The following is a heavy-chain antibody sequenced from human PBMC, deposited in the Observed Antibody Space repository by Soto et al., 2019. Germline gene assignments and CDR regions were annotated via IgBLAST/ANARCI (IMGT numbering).Heavy chain of an antibody. CDR1: GDIFSGYS. D-gene: IGHD5-12*01. CDR2: IIPIFGTT. J-gene: IGHJ4*02. CDR3: ARDLGSGYDPGDY. V-gene: IGHV1-69*06. Sequence: ASVKVSCKASGDIFSGYSISWVRQAPGQGLEWMGGIIPIFGTTNYAQRFHGRVTITADKSTSTVYMELYSLKSEDTAVYYCARDLGSGYDPGDYWGQGTLVTVSS.